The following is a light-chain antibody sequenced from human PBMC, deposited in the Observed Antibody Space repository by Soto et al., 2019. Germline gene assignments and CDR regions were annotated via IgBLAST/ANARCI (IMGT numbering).Light chain of an antibody. Sequence: DIQMTQSPSTLSASVGDTVTVTCRASQSVSGWLAWYQQKPGEAPKLLIYDASSLESGVPSRFSGSGSGTDFTLTISSLQPEDFTTYYCQQNYNTLITFGQGTRLEIK. CDR1: QSVSGW. J-gene: IGKJ5*01. CDR3: QQNYNTLIT. V-gene: IGKV1-5*01. CDR2: DAS.